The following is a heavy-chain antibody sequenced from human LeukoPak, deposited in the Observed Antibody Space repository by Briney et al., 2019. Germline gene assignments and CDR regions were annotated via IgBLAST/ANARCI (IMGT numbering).Heavy chain of an antibody. CDR1: GFTFSSYW. J-gene: IGHJ4*02. CDR3: VPTAGYSSGWYNFDY. Sequence: GGSLRLSCAASGFTFSSYWMHWVRQAPGKGLVWVSRINSDGSSTSYADSVKGRFTISRDNAKNTLYLQMNSLRAEDTAVYYCVPTAGYSSGWYNFDYWGQGTLVTVSS. CDR2: INSDGSST. D-gene: IGHD6-19*01. V-gene: IGHV3-74*01.